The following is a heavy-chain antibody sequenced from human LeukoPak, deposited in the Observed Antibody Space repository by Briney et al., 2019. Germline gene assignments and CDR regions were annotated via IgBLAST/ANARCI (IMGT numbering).Heavy chain of an antibody. Sequence: SETLSLTCAVYGGSFSGYYWSWIRQPPGKGLEWIGEINHSGSTNYNPSLKSRVTISVDTSKNQFSLKLSSVTAADTAVYYCARHDAFAFDIWGLGTMVTVSS. CDR3: ARHDAFAFDI. CDR2: INHSGST. V-gene: IGHV4-34*01. J-gene: IGHJ3*02. CDR1: GGSFSGYY.